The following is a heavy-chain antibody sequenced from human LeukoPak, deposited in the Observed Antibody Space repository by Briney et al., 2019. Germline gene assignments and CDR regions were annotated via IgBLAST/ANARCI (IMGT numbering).Heavy chain of an antibody. CDR3: ARDFQSRGYSFQMGAFDI. CDR2: ISSSSSYI. Sequence: GGSLRLSCTTSGFSFNDYSLNWVRQAPGKGLEWVSSISSSSSYIYYADSVKGRFTISRDNAKNSLYLQMNSLRAEDTAVYYCARDFQSRGYSFQMGAFDIWGQGTMVTVSS. CDR1: GFSFNDYS. J-gene: IGHJ3*02. D-gene: IGHD5-18*01. V-gene: IGHV3-21*01.